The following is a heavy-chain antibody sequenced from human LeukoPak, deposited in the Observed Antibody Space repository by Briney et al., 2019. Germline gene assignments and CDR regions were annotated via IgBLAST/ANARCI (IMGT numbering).Heavy chain of an antibody. D-gene: IGHD5-18*01. V-gene: IGHV3-21*01. Sequence: GGSLRLSCAASGFTFSSYSMNWVRQAPGKGLEWDSSISSSSSYIYYADSVKGRFTISRDNAKNSLYLQMSSLRAEDTAVYYCAREWTAMVMDYWGQGTLVTVSS. J-gene: IGHJ4*02. CDR1: GFTFSSYS. CDR2: ISSSSSYI. CDR3: AREWTAMVMDY.